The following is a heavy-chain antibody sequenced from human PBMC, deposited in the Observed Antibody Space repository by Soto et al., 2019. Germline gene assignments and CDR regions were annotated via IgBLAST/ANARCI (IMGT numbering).Heavy chain of an antibody. Sequence: SVKVSCKASGGTFSSYAISWVRQAPGQGLEWMGGIIPIFGTANYAQKFQGRVTITADESTSTAYMELSSLRSEDTAVYYCARRAYDSSGYYMLHFDYWGQGTLVTVSS. D-gene: IGHD3-22*01. J-gene: IGHJ4*02. CDR1: GGTFSSYA. CDR3: ARRAYDSSGYYMLHFDY. V-gene: IGHV1-69*13. CDR2: IIPIFGTA.